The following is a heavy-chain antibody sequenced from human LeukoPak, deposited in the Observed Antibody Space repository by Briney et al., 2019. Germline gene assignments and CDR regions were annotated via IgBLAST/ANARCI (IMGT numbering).Heavy chain of an antibody. Sequence: SQTLSLTCTVSGGSISSGDYYWSWIRQPPGKGLEWIGYIYYSGSTYYNPSLKSRVTISVDTSKNQFSLKLSSVTAADTAVYYCARYGSRSYYNLPFDYWGQGTLVTVSS. CDR2: IYYSGST. D-gene: IGHD3-10*01. CDR3: ARYGSRSYYNLPFDY. V-gene: IGHV4-30-4*01. CDR1: GGSISSGDYY. J-gene: IGHJ4*02.